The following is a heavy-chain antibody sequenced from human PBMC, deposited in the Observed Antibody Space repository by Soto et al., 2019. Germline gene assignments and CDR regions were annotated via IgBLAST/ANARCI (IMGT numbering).Heavy chain of an antibody. J-gene: IGHJ4*02. Sequence: EVQLVESGGGLVKPGGSLRLSCAASGFTFSTHSMNWVRQAPGKGLEWVSSISSTSDYIYYADSVKGRFTISRENAKNSLFLQMDSLRAEDTAVYYCVRDAVAATGSMGYWGQGTLVTVS. CDR2: ISSTSDYI. D-gene: IGHD7-27*01. V-gene: IGHV3-21*01. CDR1: GFTFSTHS. CDR3: VRDAVAATGSMGY.